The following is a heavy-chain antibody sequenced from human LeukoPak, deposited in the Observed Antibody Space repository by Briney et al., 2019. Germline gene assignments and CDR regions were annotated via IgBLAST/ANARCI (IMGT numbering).Heavy chain of an antibody. CDR2: IIPIFGTA. CDR1: GGTFSSYA. J-gene: IGHJ4*02. Sequence: SVKVSCKASGGTFSSYAISWVRQAPGQGLEWMGGIIPIFGTANYAQKFQGRVTITADESTSTAYMELSSLRSEDTAVYYCAREVGYCSGGSCYVYWGQGTLVTASS. CDR3: AREVGYCSGGSCYVY. V-gene: IGHV1-69*13. D-gene: IGHD2-15*01.